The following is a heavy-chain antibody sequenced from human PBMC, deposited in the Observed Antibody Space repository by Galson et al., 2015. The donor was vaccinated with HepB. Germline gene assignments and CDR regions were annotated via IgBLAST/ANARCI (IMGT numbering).Heavy chain of an antibody. D-gene: IGHD6-13*01. CDR2: IDDSGRT. CDR1: SGSINNYY. V-gene: IGHV4-59*01. Sequence: SETLSLTCTVSSGSINNYYWSWIRQPPGKGLEWIGYIDDSGRTKYKPSLKSRVTISVDTSKNQFSLKLNSVTAADTAVYYCARSFRVYNNNWYGDFDYWGRGTLVSVSS. CDR3: ARSFRVYNNNWYGDFDY. J-gene: IGHJ4*02.